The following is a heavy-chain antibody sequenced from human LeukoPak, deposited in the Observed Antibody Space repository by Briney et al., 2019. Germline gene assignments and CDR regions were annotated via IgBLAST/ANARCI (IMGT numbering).Heavy chain of an antibody. V-gene: IGHV4-31*03. Sequence: PSETLSLTCTVSGGSISSGGYYWSWIRQRPGKGLEWIGYIYYSGSTYYNPSLKSRVTISVDTSKNQFSLKLSSVTAADTAVYYCARLGYVGDTAMDWGQGTLVTVSS. CDR1: GGSISSGGYY. CDR3: ARLGYVGDTAMD. CDR2: IYYSGST. J-gene: IGHJ4*02. D-gene: IGHD5-18*01.